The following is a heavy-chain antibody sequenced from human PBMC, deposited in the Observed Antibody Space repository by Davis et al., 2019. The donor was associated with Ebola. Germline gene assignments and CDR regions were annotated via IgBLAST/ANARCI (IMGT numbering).Heavy chain of an antibody. Sequence: ASVKVSCKASGYTFTSYAMHWVRQAPGQRLEWMGWINAGNGNTKYSQKFQGRVTITRDTSASTAYMELSSLRSEDTAVYYCARPHQLHDAFDIWGQGTMVTVSS. V-gene: IGHV1-3*01. J-gene: IGHJ3*02. D-gene: IGHD2-2*01. CDR2: INAGNGNT. CDR1: GYTFTSYA. CDR3: ARPHQLHDAFDI.